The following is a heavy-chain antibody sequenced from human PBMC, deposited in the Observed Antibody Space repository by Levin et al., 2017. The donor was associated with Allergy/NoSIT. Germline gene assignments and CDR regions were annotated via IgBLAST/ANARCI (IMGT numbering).Heavy chain of an antibody. CDR1: GGSFSGYY. V-gene: IGHV4-34*01. Sequence: RSSETLSLTCAVYGGSFSGYYWSWIRQPPGKGLEWIGEINHSGSTNYNPSLKSRVTISVDTSKNQFSLKLSSVTAADTAVYYCARGGLWLRLASFDYWGQGTLVTVSS. J-gene: IGHJ4*02. D-gene: IGHD5-12*01. CDR3: ARGGLWLRLASFDY. CDR2: INHSGST.